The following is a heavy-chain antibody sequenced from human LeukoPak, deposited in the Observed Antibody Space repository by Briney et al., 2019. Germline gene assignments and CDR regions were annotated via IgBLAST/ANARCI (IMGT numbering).Heavy chain of an antibody. CDR3: ALRFRTGYDAFDI. V-gene: IGHV4-39*07. Sequence: SETLSLTCTVSGGSISTYYWGWIRQPPGKGLEWIGSIYYSGSTYYNPSLKSRVTISVDTSKNQFSLKLSSVTAADTAVYYCALRFRTGYDAFDIWGQGTMVTVSS. CDR2: IYYSGST. J-gene: IGHJ3*02. D-gene: IGHD7-27*01. CDR1: GGSISTYY.